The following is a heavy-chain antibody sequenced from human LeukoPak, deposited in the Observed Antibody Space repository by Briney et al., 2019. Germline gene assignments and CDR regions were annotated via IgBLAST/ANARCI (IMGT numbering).Heavy chain of an antibody. Sequence: SETLSLTCTVSGYSISSGYYWGWIWQPPGQGLEWIGNIYHNGSTDYNPSLKSRVTISVDTSKNQFSLKLSSVTAADTAVYYCATDFWSGTNIIDYWGQGTLVTVSS. V-gene: IGHV4-38-2*02. J-gene: IGHJ4*02. CDR1: GYSISSGYY. CDR3: ATDFWSGTNIIDY. D-gene: IGHD3-3*01. CDR2: IYHNGST.